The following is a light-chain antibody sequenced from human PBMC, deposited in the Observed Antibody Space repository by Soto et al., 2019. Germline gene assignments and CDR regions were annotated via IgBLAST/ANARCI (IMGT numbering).Light chain of an antibody. J-gene: IGKJ2*01. CDR1: QSISTS. V-gene: IGKV3-11*01. CDR3: QLRRDWPLYT. Sequence: EIVLTQSPATLSLSPGERATLSCRASQSISTSLAWYQQKLGQAPRLLIYDASNRATGIPARFSGSGSGTDFTLTISRLEPEDFAVYYCQLRRDWPLYTFGQGTKLEVK. CDR2: DAS.